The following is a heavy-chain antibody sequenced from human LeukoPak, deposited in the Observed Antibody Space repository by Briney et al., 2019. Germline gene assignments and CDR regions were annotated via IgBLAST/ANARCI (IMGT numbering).Heavy chain of an antibody. CDR2: ISSSGSTI. J-gene: IGHJ4*02. Sequence: GGSLRLSCAASGFTFSSYEMNWVRQAPGKGLEWVSYISSSGSTIYYADSVKGRFTISRDNAKNSLYLQMNSLRAEDTAVYYCARGPYYSDRSVENYWGQGTLVTVSS. V-gene: IGHV3-48*03. CDR3: ARGPYYSDRSVENY. D-gene: IGHD3-22*01. CDR1: GFTFSSYE.